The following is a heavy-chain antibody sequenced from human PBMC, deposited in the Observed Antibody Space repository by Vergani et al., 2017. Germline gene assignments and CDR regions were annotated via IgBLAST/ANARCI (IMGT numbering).Heavy chain of an antibody. CDR2: INHSGST. J-gene: IGHJ4*02. V-gene: IGHV4-34*01. D-gene: IGHD6-6*01. CDR1: GGSFSGYY. CDR3: ARGSGPPPGIAARELHY. Sequence: QVQLQQWGAGLLKPSETLSLTCAVYGGSFSGYYWSWIRQPPGKGLEWIGEINHSGSTNYNPSLKSRVTISVDTSKNQFSLKLSSVTAADTAVYYCARGSGPPPGIAARELHYWGQGTMVTVSS.